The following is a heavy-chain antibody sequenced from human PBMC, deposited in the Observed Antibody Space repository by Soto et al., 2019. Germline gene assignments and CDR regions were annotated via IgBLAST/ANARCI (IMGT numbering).Heavy chain of an antibody. D-gene: IGHD2-2*01. V-gene: IGHV1-69*01. CDR2: IIPMFAAT. CDR3: ARGGILTAPAALTSYDDNPNYRCDS. Sequence: QVQLAQSGAEVRKPGSSVKVSCRASGGSFSDFAFSWVRQAPGQGLEWMGGIIPMFAATKYAQRFQGRVTITADAYTGTVYQARSRLTADDSAAYYCARGGILTAPAALTSYDDNPNYRCDSWGQGTLVSVSS. CDR1: GGSFSDFA. J-gene: IGHJ4*02.